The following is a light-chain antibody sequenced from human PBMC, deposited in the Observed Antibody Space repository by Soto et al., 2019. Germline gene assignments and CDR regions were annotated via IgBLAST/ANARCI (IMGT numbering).Light chain of an antibody. V-gene: IGKV3-15*01. CDR2: GAS. CDR1: QSVSSN. J-gene: IGKJ1*01. CDR3: QQYNNWHTWT. Sequence: EIVMTQSPATLSVSPGERATLSCRASQSVSSNLAWYQQKPGQAPRLLIYGASTRATGIPARFSGSGSGTEFTLTIGSLQSEDLAVYYCQQYNNWHTWTFGQGTRWISN.